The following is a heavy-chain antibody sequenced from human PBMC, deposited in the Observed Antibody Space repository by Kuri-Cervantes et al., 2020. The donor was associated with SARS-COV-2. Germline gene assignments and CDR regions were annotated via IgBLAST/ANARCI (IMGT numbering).Heavy chain of an antibody. V-gene: IGHV4-34*01. CDR1: GESFSGYY. CDR3: ASQGDYSPDVNPAHYAFDI. Sequence: GSLRLSCAFYGESFSGYYWNWIRQSPGKGLEWIGEVNHRGSTNYNPSLKSRVTISVDTSKNQFSLKLSSVTAADTAVYYCASQGDYSPDVNPAHYAFDIWGQGTMVTVSS. J-gene: IGHJ3*02. CDR2: VNHRGST. D-gene: IGHD4-11*01.